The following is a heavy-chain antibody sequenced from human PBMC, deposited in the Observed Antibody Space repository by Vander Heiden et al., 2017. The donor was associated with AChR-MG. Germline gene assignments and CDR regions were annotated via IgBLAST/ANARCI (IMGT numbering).Heavy chain of an antibody. CDR2: ISGSGGST. CDR3: AKAYCGGDCYSNWFDP. V-gene: IGHV3-23*01. D-gene: IGHD2-21*02. J-gene: IGHJ5*02. Sequence: EVQLLESGGGLVQPGGSLRPSCAASGFTSSSYAMSWVRQAPGKGLELVSAISGSGGSTYYADSVKGRFTISRDNSKNTLYLQMNSLRAEDTAVYYCAKAYCGGDCYSNWFDPWGQGTLVTVSS. CDR1: GFTSSSYA.